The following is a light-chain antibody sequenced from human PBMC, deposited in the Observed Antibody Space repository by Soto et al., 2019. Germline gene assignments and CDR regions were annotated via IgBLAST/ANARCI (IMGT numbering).Light chain of an antibody. CDR2: DVT. J-gene: IGLJ1*01. CDR1: SSDVGGYKY. Sequence: QSALTQPASVSGSPGQSITISCTGTSSDVGGYKYVSWYQLHPGTAPKLVIYDVTNRPSGVSNRFSGSKSGNTASLTISGLQAADEADYFCSSYTSTSTLFGTGTKVTVL. V-gene: IGLV2-14*01. CDR3: SSYTSTSTL.